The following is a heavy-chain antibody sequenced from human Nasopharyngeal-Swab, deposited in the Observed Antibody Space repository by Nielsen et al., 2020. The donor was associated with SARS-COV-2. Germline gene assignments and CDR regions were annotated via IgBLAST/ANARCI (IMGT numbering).Heavy chain of an antibody. V-gene: IGHV5-10-1*01. CDR2: IDPSDSYT. CDR3: ARVGRYCSGGSCYSGY. D-gene: IGHD2-15*01. J-gene: IGHJ4*02. Sequence: GESLKISCQGSGYSFTSYWISWVRQVPGKGLEWMGRIDPSDSYTNYSPSFQGHVTISADKSISTAYLQWSSLKASDTAMYYCARVGRYCSGGSCYSGYWGQGTLVTVSS. CDR1: GYSFTSYW.